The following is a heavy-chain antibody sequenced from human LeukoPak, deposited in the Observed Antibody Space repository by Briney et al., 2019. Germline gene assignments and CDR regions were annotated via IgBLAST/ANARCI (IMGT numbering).Heavy chain of an antibody. CDR3: AREYDGRGRTFAFDY. CDR2: IYYSGST. Sequence: SETLSLTCTVSGGSISSYYWSWIRQPPGKGLEWIGYIYYSGSTNYKPSRKSRVTISVDTSKNQFSLKLSAVAAADTAVYYCAREYDGRGRTFAFDYWGQGTLVTVSS. J-gene: IGHJ4*02. V-gene: IGHV4-59*01. D-gene: IGHD3-22*01. CDR1: GGSISSYY.